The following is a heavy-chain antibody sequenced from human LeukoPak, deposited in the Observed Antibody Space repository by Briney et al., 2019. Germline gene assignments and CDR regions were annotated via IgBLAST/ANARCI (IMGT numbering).Heavy chain of an antibody. CDR3: ASPGVAGRRYYFDY. D-gene: IGHD6-19*01. Sequence: GGSLRLSCAASGFTFTPYSMNWVRQAPGKGLEWVSSISSSSTYIYYADSVKGRFTISRDNAKNSLYLQMNSLRAEDTAVYYCASPGVAGRRYYFDYWGQGTLVTASS. J-gene: IGHJ4*02. CDR2: ISSSSTYI. V-gene: IGHV3-21*01. CDR1: GFTFTPYS.